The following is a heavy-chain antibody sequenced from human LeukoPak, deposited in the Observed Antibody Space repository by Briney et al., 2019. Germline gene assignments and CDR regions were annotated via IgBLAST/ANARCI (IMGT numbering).Heavy chain of an antibody. V-gene: IGHV1-69*05. CDR3: ASLSITKFWSGYSRNPRNYYYYYMDV. D-gene: IGHD3-3*01. CDR2: IIPIFGTA. Sequence: ASVKVSCKASGGTFSSYAISWVRQAPGQGLEWMGGIIPIFGTANYAQKFQGRVTITTDESTSTAYMELSSLRSEDTAVYYCASLSITKFWSGYSRNPRNYYYYYMDVWGKGTTVTVSS. CDR1: GGTFSSYA. J-gene: IGHJ6*03.